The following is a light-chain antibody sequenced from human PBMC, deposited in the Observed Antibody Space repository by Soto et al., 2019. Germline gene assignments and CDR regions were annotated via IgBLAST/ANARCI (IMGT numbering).Light chain of an antibody. Sequence: QSALTQPASVSGSPGQSITISCTGTSSDVGGYNYVSWYQQHPGKAPKLMIYEVSNRPSGVSNRFSGSKSGNTASLTISGLQAEDEADYCSSYTSSSTHVVFGGGTKLTVL. CDR1: SSDVGGYNY. CDR3: SSYTSSSTHVV. V-gene: IGLV2-14*01. J-gene: IGLJ2*01. CDR2: EVS.